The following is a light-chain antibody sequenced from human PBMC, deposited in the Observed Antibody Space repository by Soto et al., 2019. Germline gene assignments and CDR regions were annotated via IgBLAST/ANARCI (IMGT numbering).Light chain of an antibody. J-gene: IGKJ1*01. CDR1: QGINSY. Sequence: DIQLTQSPXFLSASVGDRITITCRASQGINSYLAWYQQKPGKAPKLLIYAASTLQSGVPSRFSGSGFGIEFTLTISSLQPEDFATYYCQQLNSYPWTFGQGTKVEIK. V-gene: IGKV1-9*01. CDR2: AAS. CDR3: QQLNSYPWT.